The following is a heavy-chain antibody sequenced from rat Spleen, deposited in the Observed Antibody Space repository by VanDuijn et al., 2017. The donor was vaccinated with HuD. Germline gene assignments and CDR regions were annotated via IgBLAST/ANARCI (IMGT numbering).Heavy chain of an antibody. CDR3: ASPRSRYYYDGTYYSPFDH. J-gene: IGHJ2*01. D-gene: IGHD1-12*02. CDR1: GLSLTTNS. Sequence: QVQLKESGPGLVQPSQTLSLTCTVSGLSLTTNSVSWIRQPPGKGLEWMGVIWRNGGTDYNSAIKSRVSIGRDTSKSQVFLKMNSLQTEDTAMYFCASPRSRYYYDGTYYSPFDHWGQGVMVTVSS. CDR2: IWRNGGT. V-gene: IGHV2-47*01.